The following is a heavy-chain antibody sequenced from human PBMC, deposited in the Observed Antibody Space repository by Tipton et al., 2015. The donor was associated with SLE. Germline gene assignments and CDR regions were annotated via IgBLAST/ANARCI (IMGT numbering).Heavy chain of an antibody. D-gene: IGHD2-2*01. CDR2: IYYSGST. Sequence: TLSLTCTVSGGSISSYYWSWIRQPPGKGLEWIGYIYYSGSTNYNPSLKSRVTISVDTSKNQFSLKLSSVTAADTAVYYCAEGICSSTSCQGNWFDPWGQGTLVTVPS. CDR1: GGSISSYY. V-gene: IGHV4-59*12. J-gene: IGHJ5*02. CDR3: AEGICSSTSCQGNWFDP.